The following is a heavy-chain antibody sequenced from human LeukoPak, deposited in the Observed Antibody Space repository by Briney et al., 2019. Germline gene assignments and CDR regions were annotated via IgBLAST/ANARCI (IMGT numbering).Heavy chain of an antibody. CDR3: APTRALWFGESFGG. CDR1: GYTFTGYY. V-gene: IGHV1-2*06. Sequence: ASVKVSCKASGYTFTGYYMHWVRQAPGQGLEWMGRINPNSGGTNYAQKFQGRVTITADESTSTAYMELSSLRSEDTAVYYCAPTRALWFGESFGGWGQGTLVTVSS. J-gene: IGHJ4*02. CDR2: INPNSGGT. D-gene: IGHD3-10*01.